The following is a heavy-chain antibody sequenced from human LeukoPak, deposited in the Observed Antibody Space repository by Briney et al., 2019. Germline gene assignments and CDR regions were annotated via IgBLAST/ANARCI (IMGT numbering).Heavy chain of an antibody. CDR3: ARTSTTYYEFWSGYPQRYYYYYMDV. V-gene: IGHV3-21*06. J-gene: IGHJ6*03. CDR1: GFSFSTYA. CDR2: ISSSSSFK. Sequence: AGGSLRLSCAASGFSFSTYAMHWVRQAPGKGLEWVSYISSSSSFKKYADSLKGRFTISRDHAKNSLSLQMNSLRAEDTAVYYCARTSTTYYEFWSGYPQRYYYYYMDVWGKGATVTVSS. D-gene: IGHD3-3*01.